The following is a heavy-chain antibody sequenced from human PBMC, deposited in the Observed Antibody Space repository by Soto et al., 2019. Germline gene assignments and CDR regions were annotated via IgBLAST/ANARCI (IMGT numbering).Heavy chain of an antibody. CDR2: ISSNGGST. D-gene: IGHD3-22*01. Sequence: GGSLRLSCAASGFTFSSYAMHWVRQAPGKGLEYVSAISSNGGSTYYADSVKGRFTISRDNSKNTLYLQMGSLRAEDMAVYYCARDGGYYDSSGYYYYYYYGMDVWGQGTTLTVSS. V-gene: IGHV3-64*02. CDR1: GFTFSSYA. CDR3: ARDGGYYDSSGYYYYYYYGMDV. J-gene: IGHJ6*02.